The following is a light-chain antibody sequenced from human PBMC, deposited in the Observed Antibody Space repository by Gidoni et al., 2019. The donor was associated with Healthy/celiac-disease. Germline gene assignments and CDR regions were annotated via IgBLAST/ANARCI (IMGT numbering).Light chain of an antibody. CDR3: QQYDNLPLT. CDR1: QDISNY. CDR2: DAS. Sequence: DIQMTQSPSSLSASVGARVTITCQARQDISNYLNWYQQKPGKAPKLLICDASNLETGVPSRFSGSGSGTDFTFTISSLQPEDIATYYCQQYDNLPLTFGGGTKVEIK. V-gene: IGKV1-33*01. J-gene: IGKJ4*01.